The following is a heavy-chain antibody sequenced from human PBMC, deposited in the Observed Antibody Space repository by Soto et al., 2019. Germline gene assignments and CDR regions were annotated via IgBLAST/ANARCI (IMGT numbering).Heavy chain of an antibody. CDR2: IKKTSEGGAT. J-gene: IGHJ4*02. CDR1: GFTFVNAW. CDR3: TTGKVFPH. D-gene: IGHD2-8*01. V-gene: IGHV3-15*01. Sequence: EVQLVESGGGLVKPGGSLRLSCAASGFTFVNAWMSWVRQAPGKGLEWVGLIKKTSEGGATEYAAPVKGRFTISRDDSKNTWQLQMTRRKSVDTAVYYCTTGKVFPHWGQGTLVTFS.